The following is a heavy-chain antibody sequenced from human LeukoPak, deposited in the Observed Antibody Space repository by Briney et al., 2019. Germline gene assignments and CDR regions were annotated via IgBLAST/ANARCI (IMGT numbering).Heavy chain of an antibody. J-gene: IGHJ5*02. D-gene: IGHD6-13*01. CDR1: GGSISSSSYY. CDR2: IYYSGST. CDR3: ARHRAAAAPTGDWFDP. V-gene: IGHV4-39*01. Sequence: PSETLSLTCTVSGGSISSSSYYWGWIRQPPGKGLEWIGSIYYSGSTYYNPSLKSRVTISVDTSKNQFSLKLSSVTAADTAVYYCARHRAAAAPTGDWFDPWGQGTLVTVSS.